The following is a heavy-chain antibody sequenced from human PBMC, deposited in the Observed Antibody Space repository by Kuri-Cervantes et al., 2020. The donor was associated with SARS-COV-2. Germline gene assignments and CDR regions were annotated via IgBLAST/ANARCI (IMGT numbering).Heavy chain of an antibody. D-gene: IGHD3-22*01. CDR3: AKGDSSGGLLY. CDR1: GFTLSSYW. J-gene: IGHJ4*02. Sequence: GESLKISRAASGFTLSSYWMHWVRQGPGKGLVWVSRINSDGSSTNYAGSVKGRFTISRDNSKNTLYLQMNSLRAEDTAVYYCAKGDSSGGLLYWGQGTLVTVSS. CDR2: INSDGSST. V-gene: IGHV3-74*01.